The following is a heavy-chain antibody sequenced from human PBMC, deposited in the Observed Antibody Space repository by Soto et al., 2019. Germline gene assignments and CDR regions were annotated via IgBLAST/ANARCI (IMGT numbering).Heavy chain of an antibody. Sequence: GASVKVSCKASGYTFTSYGISWVRQAPGQGLEWMGWISAYNGNTNYAQKLQGRVTMTTDTSTSTAYMELRSLGSDDTAVYYCARDYSYYGDSQYYYYYYGMDVWGQGTTVTVSS. J-gene: IGHJ6*02. CDR1: GYTFTSYG. V-gene: IGHV1-18*04. CDR3: ARDYSYYGDSQYYYYYYGMDV. CDR2: ISAYNGNT. D-gene: IGHD4-17*01.